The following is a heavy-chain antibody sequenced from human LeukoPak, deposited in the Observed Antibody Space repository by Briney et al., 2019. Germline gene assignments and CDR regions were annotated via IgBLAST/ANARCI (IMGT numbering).Heavy chain of an antibody. V-gene: IGHV3-21*06. J-gene: IGHJ4*02. CDR2: ISSFSRYI. Sequence: PGGSLRLSCAASGFIFNTYNINWVRQAPGKGLEWVSSISSFSRYIYYADSVKGRFTISRDNAKNSLYLQMNGLRAEDTAVYYCARDRLGRPRSSWGLFDYWGQGTLVTVSS. CDR3: ARDRLGRPRSSWGLFDY. CDR1: GFIFNTYN. D-gene: IGHD6-13*01.